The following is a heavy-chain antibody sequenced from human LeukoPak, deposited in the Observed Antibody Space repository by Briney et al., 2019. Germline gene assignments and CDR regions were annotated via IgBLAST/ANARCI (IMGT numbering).Heavy chain of an antibody. CDR1: GFTFSGFG. Sequence: GGSLRLSCAASGFTFSGFGLHWVRQAPGKGLEWVAVISYDGSNKHYADSVKGRFTVSRDNSKNTLYLQMNSLRAEDTAVYYCAKVRLAGYSYGPSWAEGEKADYWGQGTLVTVSS. J-gene: IGHJ4*02. V-gene: IGHV3-30*18. D-gene: IGHD5-18*01. CDR3: AKVRLAGYSYGPSWAEGEKADY. CDR2: ISYDGSNK.